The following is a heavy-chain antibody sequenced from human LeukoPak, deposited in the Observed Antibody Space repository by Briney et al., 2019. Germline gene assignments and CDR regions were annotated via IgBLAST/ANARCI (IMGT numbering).Heavy chain of an antibody. Sequence: GGSLRLSCAASGLIFSNYWMTWVRQAPGKGLEWVANIKEDGSETYYVDSVKGRFTISRDNDKNTLYLQMNSLRAEDTAVYYCARAPHYSNYGPYYYGMDVWGQGTTVTVSS. D-gene: IGHD4-11*01. J-gene: IGHJ6*02. V-gene: IGHV3-7*03. CDR2: IKEDGSET. CDR1: GLIFSNYW. CDR3: ARAPHYSNYGPYYYGMDV.